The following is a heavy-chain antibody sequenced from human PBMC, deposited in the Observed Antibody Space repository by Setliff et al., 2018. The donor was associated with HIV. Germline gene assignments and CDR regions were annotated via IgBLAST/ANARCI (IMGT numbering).Heavy chain of an antibody. D-gene: IGHD3-10*01. CDR1: GYTFTPYG. CDR3: SRSGVPPYYYYGMDV. Sequence: ASVKVSCKASGYTFTPYGINWVRRAPGQGLAWMGWINSYNGNTKYAQKFQGRVTMTTDTSTTTSFLELRSLKADDTAVYYCSRSGVPPYYYYGMDVWGQGTTVTVSS. V-gene: IGHV1-18*04. CDR2: INSYNGNT. J-gene: IGHJ6*02.